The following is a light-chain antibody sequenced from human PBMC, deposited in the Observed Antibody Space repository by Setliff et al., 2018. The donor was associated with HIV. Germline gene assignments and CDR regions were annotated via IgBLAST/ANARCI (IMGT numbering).Light chain of an antibody. J-gene: IGLJ2*01. CDR1: GSNIGSNY. Sequence: QSALTQPPSASGTPGQRISISCSGGGSNIGSNYVYWYQQLPGTAPKLLIFSTNERPSGVPDRFSGTKSGASASLAISGLRSEDEAGYYCASWDDSLSVVAFGGGTKVTVL. CDR2: STN. CDR3: ASWDDSLSVVA. V-gene: IGLV1-47*01.